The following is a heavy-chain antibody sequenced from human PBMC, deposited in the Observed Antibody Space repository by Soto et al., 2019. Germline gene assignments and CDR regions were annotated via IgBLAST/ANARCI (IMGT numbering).Heavy chain of an antibody. CDR1: GFTFSAYG. V-gene: IGHV3-30*18. Sequence: QVQLVESGGGVVQPGRSLRLSCAASGFTFSAYGMHWVRQAPGKGPEWVAVISFDGVNEYYADSVKGRFSISRDNSKNTVFLQMNSMNTEDTAVYYCAKTIDTPSGDSRGPGALLDYWGQGILVTVSS. CDR2: ISFDGVNE. J-gene: IGHJ4*02. CDR3: AKTIDTPSGDSRGPGALLDY. D-gene: IGHD3-22*01.